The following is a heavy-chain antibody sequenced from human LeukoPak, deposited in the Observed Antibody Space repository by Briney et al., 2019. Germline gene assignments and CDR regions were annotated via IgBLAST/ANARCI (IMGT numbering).Heavy chain of an antibody. CDR1: GFTFSNAW. V-gene: IGHV3-15*01. Sequence: GGSLRLSCAASGFTFSNAWMSWVRQAPGKGLEWVGRIKSKTDGGTTDYAAPVKGKFTISRDDSKNTLYLQMNSLKTEDTAVYYCTTVYCTNGVCYPAWGQGTLVTVSS. CDR2: IKSKTDGGTT. CDR3: TTVYCTNGVCYPA. D-gene: IGHD2-8*01. J-gene: IGHJ4*02.